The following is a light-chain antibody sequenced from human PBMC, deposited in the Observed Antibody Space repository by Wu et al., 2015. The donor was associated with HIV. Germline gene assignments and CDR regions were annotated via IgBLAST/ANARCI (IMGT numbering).Light chain of an antibody. Sequence: EIVMTQSPATLSVSPGERATLSCRASQSVSSNLAWYQQKPGQAPRLLIYGASTRATGIPARFSGSGSGTEFTLTISSLQSEDFAVYYCHQYSSSPRTFGQGTRVEFK. V-gene: IGKV3-15*01. CDR2: GAS. CDR3: HQYSSSPRT. J-gene: IGKJ1*01. CDR1: QSVSSN.